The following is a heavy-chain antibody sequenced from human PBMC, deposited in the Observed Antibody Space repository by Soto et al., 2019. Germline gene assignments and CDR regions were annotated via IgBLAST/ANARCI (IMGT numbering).Heavy chain of an antibody. V-gene: IGHV1-18*01. J-gene: IGHJ4*02. Sequence: ASVKVSCKASGYTFTSYGISWVRQAPGQGLEWMGWISAYNGNTNYAQKLQGRVTMTTDTSTSTAYMELRSLRSDDTAVYYCARVLAVAGPIRIFDYWGQGTLVTVSS. CDR2: ISAYNGNT. CDR3: ARVLAVAGPIRIFDY. D-gene: IGHD6-19*01. CDR1: GYTFTSYG.